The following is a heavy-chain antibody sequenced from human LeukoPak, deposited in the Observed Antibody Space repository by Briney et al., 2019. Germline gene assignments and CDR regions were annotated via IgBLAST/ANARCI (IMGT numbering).Heavy chain of an antibody. CDR2: IYPGDSDT. V-gene: IGHV5-51*01. Sequence: GESLKISCKGSGYSFTSYWIGWVRQMPGKGLEWMGIIYPGDSDTRYSLSFQGQVTISADKSISTAYLQWSSLKASDTAMYYCARTYGSGSYFRSYYFDYWGQGTLVTVSS. D-gene: IGHD3-10*01. CDR3: ARTYGSGSYFRSYYFDY. CDR1: GYSFTSYW. J-gene: IGHJ4*02.